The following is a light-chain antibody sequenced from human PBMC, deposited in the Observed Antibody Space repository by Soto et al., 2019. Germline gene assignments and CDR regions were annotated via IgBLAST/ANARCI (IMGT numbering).Light chain of an antibody. CDR3: VLYMGSGIWV. J-gene: IGLJ3*02. V-gene: IGLV8-61*01. CDR2: STN. CDR1: SGSVSTSYY. Sequence: QAVVTQEPSFSVSPGRTVTLXCGLSSGSVSTSYYPSWYQQTPGQAPRTLIYSTNTRSSGVPDRFSGSILGNKAALTITGAQADDESDYYCVLYMGSGIWVFGGGTKLTVL.